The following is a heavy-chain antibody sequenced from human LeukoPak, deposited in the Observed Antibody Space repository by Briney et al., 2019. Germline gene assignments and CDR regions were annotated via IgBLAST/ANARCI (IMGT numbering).Heavy chain of an antibody. J-gene: IGHJ5*02. CDR2: INPNSGGT. CDR1: GYTFTGYY. V-gene: IGHV1-2*02. D-gene: IGHD2-15*01. CDR3: ARDQPQIYCSGGSCYSWFFYDWFDP. Sequence: ASAKVSCKASGYTFTGYYMHWVRQAPGQGLEWMGWINPNSGGTNYAQKFQGRVTMTRDTSISTAYMELSRLRSDDTAVYYCARDQPQIYCSGGSCYSWFFYDWFDPWGQGTLVTVSS.